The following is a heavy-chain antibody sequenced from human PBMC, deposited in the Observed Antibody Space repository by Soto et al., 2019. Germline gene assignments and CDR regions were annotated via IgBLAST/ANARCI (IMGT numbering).Heavy chain of an antibody. V-gene: IGHV1-18*01. CDR1: GYTFTSYG. CDR3: ARGDILTGYHPHPYYYYGMDV. CDR2: ISAYNGNT. D-gene: IGHD3-9*01. Sequence: ASVKVSCKASGYTFTSYGISWVRQAPGQGLEWMGWISAYNGNTNYAQKLQGRVTMTTDTSTSTAYMELRSLRSDDTAVYYCARGDILTGYHPHPYYYYGMDVWGQGTTVTVSS. J-gene: IGHJ6*02.